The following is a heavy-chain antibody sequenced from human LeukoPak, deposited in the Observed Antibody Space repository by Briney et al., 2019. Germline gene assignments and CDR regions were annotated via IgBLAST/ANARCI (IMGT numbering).Heavy chain of an antibody. Sequence: ASVKVSCKASGGTFSSYAISWVRQAPGQGLEWVGGIIPIFGTANYAQKFQGRVTITTDESTSTAYMELSSLRSEDTAVYYCARGQLVSYYYYMDVRGNGNTVTVSS. V-gene: IGHV1-69*05. CDR3: ARGQLVSYYYYMDV. J-gene: IGHJ6*03. CDR1: GGTFSSYA. D-gene: IGHD6-6*01. CDR2: IIPIFGTA.